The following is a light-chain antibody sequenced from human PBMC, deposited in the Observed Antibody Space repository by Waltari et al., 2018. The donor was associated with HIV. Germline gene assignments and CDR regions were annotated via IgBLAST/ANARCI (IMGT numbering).Light chain of an antibody. J-gene: IGLJ2*01. CDR3: ATCDDSLSGPVV. Sequence: QSVLTQPPSASGTPGQRVTISCSGSSSKIGSNYVHWYQQLPGPAPKLLIYRNNQRPAGVPDRFSGSKSGTSPSLGISGLRSEDEAEYYCATCDDSLSGPVVFGRGTKLTV. V-gene: IGLV1-47*01. CDR1: SSKIGSNY. CDR2: RNN.